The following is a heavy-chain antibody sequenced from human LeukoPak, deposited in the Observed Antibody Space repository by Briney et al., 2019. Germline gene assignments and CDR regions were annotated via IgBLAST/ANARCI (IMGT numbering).Heavy chain of an antibody. CDR2: IGYDGSNK. V-gene: IGHV3-30*02. J-gene: IGHJ4*02. CDR1: GVMFSSYG. Sequence: GGSLRLSCAASGVMFSSYGMHWVRQAPGKGLEWVAFIGYDGSNKYYADSVKGRFTISRDNSKNTLYLQMNSLRGEDTAVYYCARGSPPLRLPYYFDYWGQGTLVTVSS. CDR3: ARGSPPLRLPYYFDY. D-gene: IGHD5-12*01.